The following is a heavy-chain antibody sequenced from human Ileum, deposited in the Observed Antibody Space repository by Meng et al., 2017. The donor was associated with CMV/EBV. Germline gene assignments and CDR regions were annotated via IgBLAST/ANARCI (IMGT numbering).Heavy chain of an antibody. CDR1: GFSLSTSGVG. Sequence: QITLNASGPTLVKPTQTLTLTCTFSGFSLSTSGVGVGWIRQPPGKALEWLALIYWNAEVRYSPSLKNRLTITQDTSTNQVVLTMTNMDPVDTATYYCAHTVNYDFWTGLFGYWGQGTLVTVSS. D-gene: IGHD3-3*01. V-gene: IGHV2-5*01. CDR2: IYWNAEV. J-gene: IGHJ4*02. CDR3: AHTVNYDFWTGLFGY.